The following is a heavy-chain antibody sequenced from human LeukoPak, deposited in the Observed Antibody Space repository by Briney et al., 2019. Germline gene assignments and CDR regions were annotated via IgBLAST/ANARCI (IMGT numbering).Heavy chain of an antibody. CDR3: ARAAYYYDSSGSRAFDI. CDR1: GFTVSSNY. Sequence: PGGSLRLSCAASGFTVSSNYMSWVRQAPGKGLEWVSVIYSGGSTYYAGSVKGRFTISRHNSKNTLYLQMNSLRAEDTAVYYCARAAYYYDSSGSRAFDIWGQGTMVTVSS. J-gene: IGHJ3*02. V-gene: IGHV3-53*04. CDR2: IYSGGST. D-gene: IGHD3-22*01.